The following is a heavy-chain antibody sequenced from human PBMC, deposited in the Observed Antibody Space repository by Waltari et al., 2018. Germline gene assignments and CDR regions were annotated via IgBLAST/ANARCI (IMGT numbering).Heavy chain of an antibody. Sequence: EVQLVESGGGLVQPGGSLRLSCAASGFPSSSYELNWVRQAPGKGLEWVSYISSSGSTIYYADSVKGRFTISRDNAKNSLYLQMNSLRAEDTAVYYCARVVYYYYGMDVWGQGTTVTVSS. D-gene: IGHD3-10*01. J-gene: IGHJ6*02. CDR2: ISSSGSTI. CDR1: GFPSSSYE. V-gene: IGHV3-48*03. CDR3: ARVVYYYYGMDV.